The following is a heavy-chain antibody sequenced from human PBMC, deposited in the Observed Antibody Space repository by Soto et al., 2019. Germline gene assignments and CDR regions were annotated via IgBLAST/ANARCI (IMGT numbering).Heavy chain of an antibody. D-gene: IGHD2-8*02. CDR3: AREISGGGTLNWFDP. J-gene: IGHJ5*02. Sequence: ASVKVSCKASGGTFSSYAIHWVRQAPGQGLEWLGWVSPKSGGTNYAQKFKGRVTMTRDTSSNTVYMDLSGLKSDDTAVFYCAREISGGGTLNWFDPWGQGTLVTVSS. CDR1: GGTFSSYA. CDR2: VSPKSGGT. V-gene: IGHV1-2*02.